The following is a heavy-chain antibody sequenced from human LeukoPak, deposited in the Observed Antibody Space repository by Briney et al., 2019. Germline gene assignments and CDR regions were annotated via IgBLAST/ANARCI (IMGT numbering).Heavy chain of an antibody. CDR3: AKARTPLTSRDFDY. CDR2: ISHTGATT. CDR1: GFTFNTYG. J-gene: IGHJ4*02. D-gene: IGHD4-17*01. V-gene: IGHV3-23*01. Sequence: GGSLRLSCAAYGFTFNTYGMSWVRQAPGKGMEWVSVISHTGATTLYADSVKGRFTISRDNSNNTLYLQMNSLRADDTAVYYCAKARTPLTSRDFDYWGQGTLVTVSS.